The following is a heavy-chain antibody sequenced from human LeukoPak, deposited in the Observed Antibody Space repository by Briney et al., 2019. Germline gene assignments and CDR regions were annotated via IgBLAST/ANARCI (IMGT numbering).Heavy chain of an antibody. Sequence: GASVKVSCKASGYTFTSYGISWVRQAPGQGLEWMGWINTYNGNTNYVQKLQGRVTMTTDTSTSTAYMELRSLRSDDTAAYYCAREFPGLLPTAPRGYYFDYWGQGTLVTVSS. D-gene: IGHD2-2*01. V-gene: IGHV1-18*01. CDR2: INTYNGNT. CDR1: GYTFTSYG. J-gene: IGHJ4*02. CDR3: AREFPGLLPTAPRGYYFDY.